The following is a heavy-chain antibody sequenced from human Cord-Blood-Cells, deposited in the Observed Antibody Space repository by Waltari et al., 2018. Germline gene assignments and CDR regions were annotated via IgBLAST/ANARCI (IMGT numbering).Heavy chain of an antibody. D-gene: IGHD2-8*01. CDR2: INHSEST. Sequence: QVQLQQWGAGLLKPSEMLSLTCAADGGSFSGYYWSWIRQPPGKGLEWIGEINHSESTNYNPSLKSRVTISVDTSKNQFSLKLSSVTAADTAVYYCARGTTKGFDIWGQGTMVTVSS. CDR1: GGSFSGYY. CDR3: ARGTTKGFDI. V-gene: IGHV4-34*01. J-gene: IGHJ3*02.